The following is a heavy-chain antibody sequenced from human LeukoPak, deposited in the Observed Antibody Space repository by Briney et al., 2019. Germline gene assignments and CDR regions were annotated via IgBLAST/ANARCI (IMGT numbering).Heavy chain of an antibody. Sequence: GGSLRLSCASPGFTFSHYGMHWVRQAPGKGLEWVALIWYDGSHKYYADSVKGRFTLSRDNSKNTLYLQMNSLRAEDTAVYYCERDVPDSGNYFPDAFDIWGEGRMVTVCS. CDR1: GFTFSHYG. CDR2: IWYDGSHK. J-gene: IGHJ3*02. CDR3: ERDVPDSGNYFPDAFDI. D-gene: IGHD3-10*01. V-gene: IGHV3-33*01.